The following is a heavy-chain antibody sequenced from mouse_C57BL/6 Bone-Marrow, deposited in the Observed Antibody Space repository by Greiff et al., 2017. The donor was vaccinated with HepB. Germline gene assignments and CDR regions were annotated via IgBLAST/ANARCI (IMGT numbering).Heavy chain of an antibody. J-gene: IGHJ3*01. CDR2: INPSTGGT. D-gene: IGHD3-2*02. Sequence: EVQLQQSGPELVKPGASVKISCKASGYSFTGYYMNWVKQSPEKSLEWIGEINPSTGGTTYNQKFKAKATLTVDKSSSTAYMQLKSLTSEDSAVYYCARRLGAYWGQGTLVTVSA. CDR1: GYSFTGYY. V-gene: IGHV1-42*01. CDR3: ARRLGAY.